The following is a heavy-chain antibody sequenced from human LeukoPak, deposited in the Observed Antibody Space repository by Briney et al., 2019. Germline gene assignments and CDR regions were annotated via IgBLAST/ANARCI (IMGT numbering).Heavy chain of an antibody. CDR3: ARVKRITMVRGAHSYYMDV. J-gene: IGHJ6*03. CDR2: ISAYNGNT. D-gene: IGHD3-10*01. Sequence: ASVKVSCKASGYTFTSYGISWVRLAPGQGLEWMGWISAYNGNTNYAQKLQGRVTMTTDTSTSTAYMELRSLRSEDTAVYYCARVKRITMVRGAHSYYMDVWGKGTTVTVSS. V-gene: IGHV1-18*01. CDR1: GYTFTSYG.